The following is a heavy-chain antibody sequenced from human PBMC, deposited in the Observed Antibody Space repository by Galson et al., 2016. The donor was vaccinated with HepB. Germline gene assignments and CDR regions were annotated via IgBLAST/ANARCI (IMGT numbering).Heavy chain of an antibody. CDR3: AKATRGIRGVMIYGMDV. Sequence: SLRLSCATSGFTFRNYGMHWVRQAPGKGLEWVAVISHDGTNEYSAESVKGRFTISRDTPKNTLYLQMNSLKAADTAVYYCAKATRGIRGVMIYGMDVWGQGTTVTVS. J-gene: IGHJ6*02. CDR1: GFTFRNYG. V-gene: IGHV3-30*18. CDR2: ISHDGTNE. D-gene: IGHD3-10*01.